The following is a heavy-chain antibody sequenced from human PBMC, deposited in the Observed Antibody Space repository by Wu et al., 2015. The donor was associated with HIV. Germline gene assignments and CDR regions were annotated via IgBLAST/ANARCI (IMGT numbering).Heavy chain of an antibody. V-gene: IGHV1-69*13. CDR1: GYNFGSYG. Sequence: QARLMQSADVMSLPGASVRVSCQASGYNFGSYGINWVRQAPGQGVEWVGGIIPLSGTINYAQKFQTRVTITADESTATAHMEVNSLRHEDTAMYYCARWEELQLGNSFDLWGQGTMVIVSS. D-gene: IGHD1-1*01. CDR3: ARWEELQLGNSFDL. J-gene: IGHJ3*01. CDR2: IIPLSGTI.